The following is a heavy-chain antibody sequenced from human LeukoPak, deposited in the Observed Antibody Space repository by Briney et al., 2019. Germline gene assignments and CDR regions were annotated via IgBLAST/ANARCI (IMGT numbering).Heavy chain of an antibody. Sequence: GGSLRLSCAASGFTFSTCAMDWVRQAPGKGLEWVANIKQDGSEKYYVDSVKGRFTISRDNAKNSLYLQMNSLRAEDTAVFYCARDGTYTDYDPDFGIWGQGTLVTVSS. J-gene: IGHJ4*02. CDR2: IKQDGSEK. D-gene: IGHD5-12*01. V-gene: IGHV3-7*04. CDR3: ARDGTYTDYDPDFGI. CDR1: GFTFSTCA.